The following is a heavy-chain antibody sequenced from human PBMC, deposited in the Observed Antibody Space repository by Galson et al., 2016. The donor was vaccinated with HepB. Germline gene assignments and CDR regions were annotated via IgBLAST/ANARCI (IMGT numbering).Heavy chain of an antibody. V-gene: IGHV1-46*03. CDR1: GYSFTSYD. CDR3: ARGALID. J-gene: IGHJ4*01. CDR2: IIPSSGST. D-gene: IGHD3-16*01. Sequence: SVKVSCKASGYSFTSYDMHWVRQAPGQGLEWMGKIIPSSGSTSYAQKLQGRVTMTRDTSTRTVYMELSSLRSEDTAVYYCARGALIDWGQEPWSPAPQ.